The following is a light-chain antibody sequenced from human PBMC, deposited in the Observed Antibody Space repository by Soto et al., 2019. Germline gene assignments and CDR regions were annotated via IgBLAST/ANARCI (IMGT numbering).Light chain of an antibody. CDR1: QVISSY. CDR2: AAS. J-gene: IGKJ3*01. V-gene: IGKV1-9*01. CDR3: QQLNSYLPFT. Sequence: DIQLTQSPSFLSASVGDRVTITCRASQVISSYLAWYQQKPGKPPKLLIYAASTLQSGVPSRFSGSGSGTEFTLTISSLQPEDFATYYCQQLNSYLPFTFGPGTKVDIK.